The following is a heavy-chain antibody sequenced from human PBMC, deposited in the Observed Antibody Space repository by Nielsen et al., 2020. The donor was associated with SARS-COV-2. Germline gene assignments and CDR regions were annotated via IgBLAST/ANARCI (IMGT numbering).Heavy chain of an antibody. CDR3: ARVGRRFGESP. D-gene: IGHD3-10*01. Sequence: SETLSLTCAVYGGSFSGYYWSWIRQPPGKGLEWIGEINHSGSTNYNPSLKSRVTISVDTSKNQFSLKLSSVTAADTAVYYCARVGRRFGESPWGQGTLFTVSS. CDR2: INHSGST. CDR1: GGSFSGYY. J-gene: IGHJ5*02. V-gene: IGHV4-34*01.